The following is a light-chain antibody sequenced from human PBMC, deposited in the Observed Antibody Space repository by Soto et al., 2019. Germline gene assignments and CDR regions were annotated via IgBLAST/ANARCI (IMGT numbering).Light chain of an antibody. J-gene: IGKJ5*01. CDR3: QQYYHWRT. Sequence: EIVMTQSPAILSVSPGERGTLSCRASQDIGTKLAWYQQKPGQAPSLLMYDVSTRASAAPARFSGSGSGSEFTLTISSLQSEDFAIYFCQQYYHWRTFGQGTRLEIK. CDR2: DVS. V-gene: IGKV3-15*01. CDR1: QDIGTK.